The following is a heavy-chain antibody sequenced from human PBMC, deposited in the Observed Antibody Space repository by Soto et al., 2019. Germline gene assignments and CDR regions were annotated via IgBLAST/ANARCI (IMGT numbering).Heavy chain of an antibody. CDR3: ARAKKQLGTALSDY. CDR2: IYYSGST. Sequence: SETLSLTCTVSGGSISSGDYYWSWIRQPPGKGLEWIGYIYYSGSTYYNPSLKSRVTISVDTSKNQFSLKLSSVTAADTAVYYCARAKKQLGTALSDYWGQGTLVTVSS. D-gene: IGHD6-6*01. V-gene: IGHV4-30-4*01. J-gene: IGHJ4*02. CDR1: GGSISSGDYY.